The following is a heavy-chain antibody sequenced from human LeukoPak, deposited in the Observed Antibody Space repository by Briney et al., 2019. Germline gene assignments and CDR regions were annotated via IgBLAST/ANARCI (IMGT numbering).Heavy chain of an antibody. CDR2: IYVDGRTT. V-gene: IGHV3-74*01. Sequence: GSLRLSCVASGFTFSNYWMHWVRQPPGKGLVWVSRIYVDGRTTNYADSVKGRFTISRDNAKNTVYLEMNSLSVEDTATYYCIRDFRSADLWGLGTLVTVTS. CDR1: GFTFSNYW. J-gene: IGHJ5*02. CDR3: IRDFRSADL.